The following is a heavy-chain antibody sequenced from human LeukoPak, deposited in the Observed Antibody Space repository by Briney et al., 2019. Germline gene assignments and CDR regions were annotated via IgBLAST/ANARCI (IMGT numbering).Heavy chain of an antibody. Sequence: GGSLRLSCAASGFTFSSYAMSWVGQAPGKGLEGVSAISGSGGSTYYADSVKGRFTISRDNSKNTLYLQMNSLRAEDTAVYYCAKERHPTEYYDFWSGYLNYWGQGTLVTVSS. V-gene: IGHV3-23*01. CDR3: AKERHPTEYYDFWSGYLNY. CDR1: GFTFSSYA. J-gene: IGHJ4*02. D-gene: IGHD3-3*01. CDR2: ISGSGGST.